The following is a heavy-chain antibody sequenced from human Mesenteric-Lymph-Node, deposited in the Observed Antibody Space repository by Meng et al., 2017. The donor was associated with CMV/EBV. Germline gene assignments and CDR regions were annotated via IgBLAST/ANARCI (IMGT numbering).Heavy chain of an antibody. CDR2: IIPIFGTE. J-gene: IGHJ4*02. CDR3: SVYGSGSDLNSGGGLRRVDY. CDR1: SYA. V-gene: IGHV1-69*05. Sequence: SYAISWVRQAPGQGLEWMGGIIPIFGTENYAQKCQGRVTITTDESTSTAYMELSSLRSEDTAVYYCSVYGSGSDLNSGGGLRRVDYWGQGTLVTVSS. D-gene: IGHD3-10*01.